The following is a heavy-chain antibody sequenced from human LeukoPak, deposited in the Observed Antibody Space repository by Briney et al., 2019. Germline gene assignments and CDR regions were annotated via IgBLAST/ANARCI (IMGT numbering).Heavy chain of an antibody. CDR2: IIPIFGTA. CDR3: ARSAYSSGWYAFDY. J-gene: IGHJ4*02. D-gene: IGHD6-19*01. V-gene: IGHV1-69*13. CDR1: GGTFSSYA. Sequence: GASVKVSCKASGGTFSSYAISWVRQAPGQGLEWMGRIIPIFGTANYAQKFQGRVTITADESTGTAYMELSSLRSEDTAVYYCARSAYSSGWYAFDYWGQGTLVTVSS.